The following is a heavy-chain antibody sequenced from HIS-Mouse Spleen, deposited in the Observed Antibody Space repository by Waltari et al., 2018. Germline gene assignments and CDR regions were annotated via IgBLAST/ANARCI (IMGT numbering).Heavy chain of an antibody. J-gene: IGHJ4*01. CDR1: GGSFSGYY. D-gene: IGHD4-4*01. CDR2: INHSGST. Sequence: QVQLQQWGAGLLKPSETLSLTCAVYGGSFSGYYWSWIRPPPGKGLEWIGEINHSGSTNYNPSLKSRVTISVDTSKNQFSLKLSSVTAADTAVYYCARDYSNYLYYFDYWGRGTLVTVSS. V-gene: IGHV4-34*01. CDR3: ARDYSNYLYYFDY.